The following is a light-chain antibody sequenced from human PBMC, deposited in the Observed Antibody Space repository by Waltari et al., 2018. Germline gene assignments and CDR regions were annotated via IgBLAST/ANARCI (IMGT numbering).Light chain of an antibody. CDR2: DVN. Sequence: QSALTQPRSVSGSPGQSVTISCTGTSSDVGGYTYVSWYQQHPGKAPKLMIYDVNKRRSGYLDCFSGSESRNTAFLTISALQTEDEADYCCCSYAGSYAWVFGVGTKLTVL. J-gene: IGLJ3*02. V-gene: IGLV2-11*01. CDR1: SSDVGGYTY. CDR3: CSYAGSYAWV.